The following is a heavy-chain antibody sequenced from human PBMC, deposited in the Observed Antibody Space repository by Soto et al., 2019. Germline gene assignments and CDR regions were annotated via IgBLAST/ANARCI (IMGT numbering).Heavy chain of an antibody. CDR2: INHSGST. Sequence: QVQLQQWGAGLLKPSETLSLTCAVYGGSFSGYYWSWIRQPPGKGLEWIGEINHSGSTNYNPSLKCRVTISVATSKNQFSLKLSSVAAADTAVYYCARGGSRSLTASLDYWGQGTLVTVSS. D-gene: IGHD6-25*01. J-gene: IGHJ4*02. CDR3: ARGGSRSLTASLDY. V-gene: IGHV4-34*01. CDR1: GGSFSGYY.